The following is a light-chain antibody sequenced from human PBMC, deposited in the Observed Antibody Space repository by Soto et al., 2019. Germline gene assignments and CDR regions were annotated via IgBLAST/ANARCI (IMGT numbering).Light chain of an antibody. J-gene: IGKJ1*01. V-gene: IGKV3-15*01. CDR2: GAS. Sequence: VVTQSPATLSVFPGETATLSCRASQSVSSDLAWYQQKPGQAPRLLIYGASTRATGIPARFRGSGAGTEFELTISSLQSEDFATYYCQQYNTWHPKMAFGRGTKVEIK. CDR1: QSVSSD. CDR3: QQYNTWHPKMA.